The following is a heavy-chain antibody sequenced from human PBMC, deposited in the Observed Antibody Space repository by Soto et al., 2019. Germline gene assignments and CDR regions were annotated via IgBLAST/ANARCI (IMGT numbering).Heavy chain of an antibody. CDR3: AREVANFDAFDI. Sequence: PGGSLRLSCAASGFTFSSYGMHWVRQAPGKGLEWVAVIWYDGSNKYYADSVKGRFTISRDNSKNTLYLQMNSLRAEDTAVYYGAREVANFDAFDIWGQVTMVTVSS. V-gene: IGHV3-33*01. CDR2: IWYDGSNK. J-gene: IGHJ3*02. D-gene: IGHD5-12*01. CDR1: GFTFSSYG.